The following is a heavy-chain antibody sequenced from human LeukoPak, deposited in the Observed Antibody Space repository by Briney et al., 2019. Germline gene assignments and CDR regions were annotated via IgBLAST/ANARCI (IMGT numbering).Heavy chain of an antibody. CDR3: ARELDTAMVTPLYFDY. J-gene: IGHJ4*02. Sequence: GESLRLSCAASGFTFSSYSMNWVRQAPGKGLEWVSYISSSSSTIYYADSVKGRFTISRDNAKNSLYLQMNSLRAEDTAVYYCARELDTAMVTPLYFDYWGQGTLVTVSS. CDR2: ISSSSSTI. V-gene: IGHV3-48*04. CDR1: GFTFSSYS. D-gene: IGHD5-18*01.